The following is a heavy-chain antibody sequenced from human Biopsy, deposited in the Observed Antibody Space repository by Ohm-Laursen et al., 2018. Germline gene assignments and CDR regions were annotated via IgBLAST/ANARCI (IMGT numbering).Heavy chain of an antibody. V-gene: IGHV3-21*06. CDR3: ATELLPPGVGGPWLDS. CDR2: ISASSSYI. J-gene: IGHJ5*01. Sequence: SLRLSCAASRFGFYAMHRVRQAPGKGLEWVSSISASSSYIYYADSVKGRFTVSRDNTKNTLYLQMNSLRAADTAIYFCATELLPPGVGGPWLDSWGQGTPVTVSS. D-gene: IGHD3-10*01. CDR1: RFGFYA.